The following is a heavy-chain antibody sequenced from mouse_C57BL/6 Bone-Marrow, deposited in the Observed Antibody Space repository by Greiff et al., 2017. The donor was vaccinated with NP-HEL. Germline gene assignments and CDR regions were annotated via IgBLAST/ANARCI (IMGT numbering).Heavy chain of an antibody. J-gene: IGHJ3*01. Sequence: VQLQQSGAELAKPGASVKLSCKVSGYTFTSYWMHWVKQRPGQGLEWIGYFNPSSGYTKYKQKFKDKATLTSDKSSSTAYMQLSSLTYDASAVYSCAIFNAAKFAYWGQGTLVTVSA. CDR2: FNPSSGYT. V-gene: IGHV1-7*01. CDR3: AIFNAAKFAY. CDR1: GYTFTSYW.